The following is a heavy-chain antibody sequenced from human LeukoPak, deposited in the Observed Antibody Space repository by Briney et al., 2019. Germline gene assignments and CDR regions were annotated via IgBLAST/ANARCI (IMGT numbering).Heavy chain of an antibody. Sequence: GGSLRLSCAASGFTFSSYWMSWVRQAPGKGLEWVANIKQDGSEKYYVDSVKGRFTISRDNAKNSLYLQMNSLRAADTAVYYCARGSAKRGYSYGYLWIGIDWFGPWGQGTLVTVSS. V-gene: IGHV3-7*01. CDR1: GFTFSSYW. D-gene: IGHD5-18*01. CDR2: IKQDGSEK. J-gene: IGHJ5*02. CDR3: ARGSAKRGYSYGYLWIGIDWFGP.